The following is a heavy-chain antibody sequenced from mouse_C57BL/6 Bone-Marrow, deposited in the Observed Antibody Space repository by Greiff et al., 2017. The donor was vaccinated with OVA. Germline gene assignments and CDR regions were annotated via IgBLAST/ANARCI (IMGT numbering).Heavy chain of an antibody. CDR3: ATYDYDRFAY. J-gene: IGHJ3*01. D-gene: IGHD2-4*01. CDR1: GFTFSDYG. CDR2: ISSGSSTI. Sequence: EVKLMESGGGLVKPGGSLKLSCAASGFTFSDYGMHWVRQAPEKGLEWVAYISSGSSTIYYADTVKGRFTISRDNAKNTLFLQMTSLRSEDTAMYYCATYDYDRFAYWGQGTLVTVSA. V-gene: IGHV5-17*01.